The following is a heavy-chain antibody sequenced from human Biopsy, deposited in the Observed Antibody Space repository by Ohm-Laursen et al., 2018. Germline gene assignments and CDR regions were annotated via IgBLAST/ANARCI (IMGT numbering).Heavy chain of an antibody. V-gene: IGHV1-69*08. D-gene: IGHD2-15*01. CDR3: AREAIGYQLPCDD. CDR1: GGSFSTYT. J-gene: IGHJ4*02. CDR2: IIPILRTT. Sequence: SSVKVSCKASGGSFSTYTISWVRQAPGQGLEWMGRIIPILRTTTYAPKFQGRVTFTADKSSSTAYLELSSLTSEDTAMFYCAREAIGYQLPCDDWGQGTLVTVSS.